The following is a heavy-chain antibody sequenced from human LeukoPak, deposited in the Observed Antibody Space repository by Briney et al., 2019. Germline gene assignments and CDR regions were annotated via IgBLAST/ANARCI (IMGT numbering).Heavy chain of an antibody. CDR3: ARIRAIVATSYYYYGMDV. V-gene: IGHV4-39*07. CDR2: IYYSGST. D-gene: IGHD5-12*01. J-gene: IGHJ6*02. CDR1: GGSISSSSYY. Sequence: PSETLSLTCTVSGGSISSSSYYWGWIRQPPGKGLEWIGSIYYSGSTYYNPSLKSRVTISVDTSKNQFSLKLSSVTAADTAVYYCARIRAIVATSYYYYGMDVWGQGTTVTVSS.